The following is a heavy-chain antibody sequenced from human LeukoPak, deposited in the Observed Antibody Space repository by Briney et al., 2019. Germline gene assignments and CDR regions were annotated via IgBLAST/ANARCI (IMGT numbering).Heavy chain of an antibody. D-gene: IGHD6-19*01. Sequence: GSLRLSCAASGFTFSSYGMHWVRQAPGKGLEWVAVIWYDGSNKYYADSVKGRFTISRDNSKNTLYLQMNSLRAEDTAVYYCAREIRSGWYTPLLGYYGMDVWGQGTTVTVSS. V-gene: IGHV3-33*01. CDR3: AREIRSGWYTPLLGYYGMDV. CDR1: GFTFSSYG. CDR2: IWYDGSNK. J-gene: IGHJ6*02.